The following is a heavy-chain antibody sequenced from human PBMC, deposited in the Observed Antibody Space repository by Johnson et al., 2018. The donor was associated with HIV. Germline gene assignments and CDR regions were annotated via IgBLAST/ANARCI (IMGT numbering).Heavy chain of an antibody. Sequence: QMQLVESGGGVVQPGRSLRLSCAASGFTFSSYAMHWVRQAPGKGLEWVSIVYSGGSTYYADSVKGRFTISRDNSKNTLYLQMNTLRAEDTAVYYCARDLPYYYDSSNKNGAFDIWGQGTVVTV. D-gene: IGHD3-22*01. CDR2: VYSGGST. CDR1: GFTFSSYA. J-gene: IGHJ3*02. V-gene: IGHV3-NL1*01. CDR3: ARDLPYYYDSSNKNGAFDI.